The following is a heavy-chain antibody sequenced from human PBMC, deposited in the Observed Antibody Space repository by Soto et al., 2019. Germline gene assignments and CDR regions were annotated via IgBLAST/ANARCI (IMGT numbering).Heavy chain of an antibody. J-gene: IGHJ4*02. D-gene: IGHD2-8*01. V-gene: IGHV4-59*01. Sequence: QVQLQESGPGLVKPSETLSLTCTVSGGSISSYYLSWIRQPPGKGLEWIGYIYYSGDTDYNPSLKSRVTISVDTSKNQFSLSLSSLTAADTAVYSCARDTRSGVLDYWGQGTLVTVSS. CDR1: GGSISSYY. CDR2: IYYSGDT. CDR3: ARDTRSGVLDY.